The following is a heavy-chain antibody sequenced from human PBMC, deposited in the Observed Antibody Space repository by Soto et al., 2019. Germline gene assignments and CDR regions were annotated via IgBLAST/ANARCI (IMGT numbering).Heavy chain of an antibody. J-gene: IGHJ5*02. CDR1: DGSFGGHD. CDR3: ARGSGIQLWSRRGNNWFDP. Sequence: PSEPLCLRYAVEDGSFGGHDWSWIRQPPGKGLEWIGEINHSGSTNYNPSLKSRVTISVDTSKNQFSLKLSSVTAADTAVYYCARGSGIQLWSRRGNNWFDPWGQGTLVTVSS. CDR2: INHSGST. V-gene: IGHV4-34*01. D-gene: IGHD5-18*01.